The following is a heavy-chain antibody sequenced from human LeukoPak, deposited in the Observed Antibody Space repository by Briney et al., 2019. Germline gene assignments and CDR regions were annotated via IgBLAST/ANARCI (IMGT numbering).Heavy chain of an antibody. CDR2: IYTSGST. CDR3: ARVRRWGYYGSGSYPRWFDP. Sequence: SETLSLTCAVYGGSFSGYYWSWIRQPAGKGPEWIGRIYTSGSTNYNPSLKSRVTISVDTSKNQFSLKLSSVTAADTAVYYCARVRRWGYYGSGSYPRWFDPWGQGTRVTASS. CDR1: GGSFSGYY. V-gene: IGHV4-59*10. J-gene: IGHJ5*02. D-gene: IGHD3-10*01.